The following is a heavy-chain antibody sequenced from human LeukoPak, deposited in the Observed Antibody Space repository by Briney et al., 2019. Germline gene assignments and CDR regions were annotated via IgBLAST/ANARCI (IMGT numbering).Heavy chain of an antibody. D-gene: IGHD2-2*01. Sequence: SETLSLTCAVYGGSFSGYYWSWIPQPPGKGLEWIGEINHSGSTNYNPSLKSRVTISVDTSKKQFSLKLSSVTAADAAVYYCARRKRSGCSSTSCLLNWFDPWGQGTLVTVSS. CDR3: ARRKRSGCSSTSCLLNWFDP. J-gene: IGHJ5*02. CDR2: INHSGST. CDR1: GGSFSGYY. V-gene: IGHV4-34*01.